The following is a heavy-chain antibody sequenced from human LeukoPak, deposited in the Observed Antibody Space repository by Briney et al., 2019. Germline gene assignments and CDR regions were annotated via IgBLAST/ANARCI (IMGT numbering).Heavy chain of an antibody. D-gene: IGHD6-13*01. CDR3: ASSSWYYFDY. Sequence: GGSLRLSCAASGFTFSSYWMSWVRQAPGKGLEWVSYISSSSSTIYYADSVKGRFTISRDNAKNSLYLQMNSLRAEDTAVYYCASSSWYYFDYWGQGTLVTVSS. V-gene: IGHV3-48*01. J-gene: IGHJ4*02. CDR2: ISSSSSTI. CDR1: GFTFSSYW.